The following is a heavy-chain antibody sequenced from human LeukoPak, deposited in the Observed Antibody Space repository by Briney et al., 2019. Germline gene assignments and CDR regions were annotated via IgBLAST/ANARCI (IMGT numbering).Heavy chain of an antibody. V-gene: IGHV1-18*01. CDR2: ISAYNGNT. CDR3: ARLRVWFGELPKEGYYFDY. J-gene: IGHJ4*02. Sequence: ASVKVSCKASGYTFTSYGISWVRQAPGQGLEWMGWISAYNGNTNYAQKLQGRVTMTTDTSTSTAYMELRSLTSDDAAVYYCARLRVWFGELPKEGYYFDYWGQGTLVTVSS. D-gene: IGHD3-10*01. CDR1: GYTFTSYG.